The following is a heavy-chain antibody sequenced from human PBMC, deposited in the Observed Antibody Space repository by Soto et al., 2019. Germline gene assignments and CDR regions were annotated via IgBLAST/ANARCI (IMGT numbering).Heavy chain of an antibody. Sequence: GSLRLSCAASEFTFRSYWMHWVRQSPGKGLVWVSRISGDGSRTNYADSVRGRITISRDNAKNTVYLQVDSLRDEDTAVYYCARSLPGTYGAFDLWGQGTVVTV. CDR2: ISGDGSRT. D-gene: IGHD1-7*01. J-gene: IGHJ3*01. CDR1: EFTFRSYW. CDR3: ARSLPGTYGAFDL. V-gene: IGHV3-74*01.